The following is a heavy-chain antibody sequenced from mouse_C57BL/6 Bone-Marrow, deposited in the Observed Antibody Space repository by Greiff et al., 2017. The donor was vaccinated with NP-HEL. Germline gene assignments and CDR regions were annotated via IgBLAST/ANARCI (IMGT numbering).Heavy chain of an antibody. D-gene: IGHD2-1*01. J-gene: IGHJ2*02. CDR2: IYPRSGNT. V-gene: IGHV1-81*01. Sequence: VQLQQSGAELARPGASVKLSCKASGYTFTSYGISWVKQRTGQGLEWIGEIYPRSGNTYYNEKFKGKATLTADKSSSTAYMELRSLTSEDSAGYCCAMGYGNYSDFDYWGQGTSLTVSS. CDR1: GYTFTSYG. CDR3: AMGYGNYSDFDY.